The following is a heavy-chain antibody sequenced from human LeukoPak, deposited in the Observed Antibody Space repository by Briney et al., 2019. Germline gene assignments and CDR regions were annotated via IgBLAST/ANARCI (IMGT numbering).Heavy chain of an antibody. Sequence: ASVRVSCKASGYTFTDYYMHWVRQAPGQGLEWMGWIKPNTGDTNSAQKLQGRVTMTTDTSTSTAYMELRSLRSDDTAVYYCARFYYDSSGYYYPIDYWGQGTLVTVSS. J-gene: IGHJ4*02. V-gene: IGHV1-2*02. CDR1: GYTFTDYY. CDR3: ARFYYDSSGYYYPIDY. CDR2: IKPNTGDT. D-gene: IGHD3-22*01.